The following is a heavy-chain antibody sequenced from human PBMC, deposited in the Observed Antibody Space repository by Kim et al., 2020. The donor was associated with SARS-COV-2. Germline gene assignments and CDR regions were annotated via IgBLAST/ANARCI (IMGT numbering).Heavy chain of an antibody. CDR1: GGSFSGYY. CDR2: INHSGST. J-gene: IGHJ6*02. Sequence: SETLSLTCAVYGGSFSGYYWSWIRQPPGKGLEWIGEINHSGSTNYNPSLKSRVTISVDTSKNQFSLKLSSVTAADTAVYYCARNLKIRITMVRGLRQTGGMDVWGQGTTVTVSS. CDR3: ARNLKIRITMVRGLRQTGGMDV. D-gene: IGHD3-10*01. V-gene: IGHV4-34*01.